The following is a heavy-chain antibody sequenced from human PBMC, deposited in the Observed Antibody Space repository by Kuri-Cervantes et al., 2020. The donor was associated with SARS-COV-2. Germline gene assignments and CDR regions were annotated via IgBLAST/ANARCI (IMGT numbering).Heavy chain of an antibody. CDR2: ISGSGGST. CDR3: ARDASYSGSYGSFQH. J-gene: IGHJ1*01. D-gene: IGHD1-26*01. Sequence: GESLKISCAASGFTFSSYAMSWVRQAPGKGLEWVSAISGSGGSTYYADSVKGRFTISRDNSKNTLYLQMNTLKTEDTAMFYCARDASYSGSYGSFQHWGQGTLVTCYS. CDR1: GFTFSSYA. V-gene: IGHV3-23*01.